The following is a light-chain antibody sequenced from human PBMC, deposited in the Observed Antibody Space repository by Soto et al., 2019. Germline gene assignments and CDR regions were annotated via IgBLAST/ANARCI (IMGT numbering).Light chain of an antibody. Sequence: SALXQPASGSGSPGQSITISCTGTSSDVCGYNYVSWYQQHPGKAPKLMIYDVSNRPSGVSNRFSGSKSGNTASLTISLLQAEDEADYYCSSYTSSSTYVFGTGTKVTVL. CDR1: SSDVCGYNY. J-gene: IGLJ1*01. V-gene: IGLV2-14*01. CDR2: DVS. CDR3: SSYTSSSTYV.